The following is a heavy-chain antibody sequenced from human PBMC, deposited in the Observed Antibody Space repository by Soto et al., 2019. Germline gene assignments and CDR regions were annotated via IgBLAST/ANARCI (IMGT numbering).Heavy chain of an antibody. V-gene: IGHV3-23*01. CDR2: ISGSGNTI. CDR3: AKELFYYDSSDYS. J-gene: IGHJ4*02. CDR1: GFMFSTYA. Sequence: EVQLLESGGSTVQSGGSLRLSCAASGFMFSTYAMRWVRQAPGKGLEWVSGISGSGNTIDYADSVKGGFTIFRDNSKNTLYLQMNSLRDEDTAVYYCAKELFYYDSSDYSWGQGTLVTVSS. D-gene: IGHD3-22*01.